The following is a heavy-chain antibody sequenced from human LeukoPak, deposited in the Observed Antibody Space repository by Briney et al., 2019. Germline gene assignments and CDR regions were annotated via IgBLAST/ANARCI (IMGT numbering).Heavy chain of an antibody. CDR1: GFTFSTIG. CDR2: ISPDGSKT. Sequence: QPGGSLRLSCAASGFTFSTIGLHWVRQAPGKGLEWVAMISPDGSKTFYTDSIKGRFTISRDNSNNTLYLQMNSVRLEDTALYYCATEGEEWTNFDYWGQGTLVTVSS. J-gene: IGHJ4*02. CDR3: ATEGEEWTNFDY. D-gene: IGHD3-3*01. V-gene: IGHV3-30*04.